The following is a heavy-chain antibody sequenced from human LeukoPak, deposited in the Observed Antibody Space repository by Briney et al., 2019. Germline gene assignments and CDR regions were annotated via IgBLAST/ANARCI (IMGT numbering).Heavy chain of an antibody. Sequence: SETLSLTCTVSGGSISSGGYYWSWIRQHPGKGLEWIGYIYYSGSTYYNPSLKSRVTISVDTSKNQFSLKLSSVTAADTAVYYCARGRGCGYLFDFLGQGTLVTVPS. J-gene: IGHJ4*02. CDR3: ARGRGCGYLFDF. D-gene: IGHD5-12*01. V-gene: IGHV4-31*03. CDR2: IYYSGST. CDR1: GGSISSGGYY.